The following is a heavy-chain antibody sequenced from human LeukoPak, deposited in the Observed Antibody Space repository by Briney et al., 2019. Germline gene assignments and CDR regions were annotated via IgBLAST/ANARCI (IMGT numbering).Heavy chain of an antibody. CDR1: GGSISSSSYY. V-gene: IGHV4-39*07. D-gene: IGHD3-10*01. Sequence: SETLSLTCTVSGGSISSSSYYWGWIRQPPGKGLEWIGSIYYSGSTYYNPSLKSRVTISVATSKNQFSLKLSSVTAADTAVYYCARYRPLLWFGDHSSDWGQGTLVTVSS. J-gene: IGHJ4*02. CDR3: ARYRPLLWFGDHSSD. CDR2: IYYSGST.